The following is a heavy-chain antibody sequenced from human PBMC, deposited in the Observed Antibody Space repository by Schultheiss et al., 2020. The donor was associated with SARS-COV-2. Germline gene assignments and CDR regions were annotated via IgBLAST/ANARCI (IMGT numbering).Heavy chain of an antibody. CDR2: IYYSGST. J-gene: IGHJ4*02. CDR3: ARSGGYGSSWVDY. CDR1: GGSISSYY. Sequence: SETLSLTCTVSGGSISSYYWSWIRQPPGKGLEWIGYIYYSGSTNYNPSLKSRVTISVDTSKNQFSLKLSSVTAADTAVYYCARSGGYGSSWVDYWGQGTLVTVSS. D-gene: IGHD6-13*01. V-gene: IGHV4-59*08.